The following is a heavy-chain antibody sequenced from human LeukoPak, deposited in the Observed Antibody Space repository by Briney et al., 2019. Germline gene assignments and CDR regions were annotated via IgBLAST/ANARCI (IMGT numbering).Heavy chain of an antibody. Sequence: PSETLSPTCTVSGYSISSGYYWGWIRQPPGKGLEWIGSIYHSGSTYYNPSLKSRVTISVDTSKNQFSLKLSSVTAADTAVYYCASPAMAFIDQGRYNYYYYMDVWGKGTTVTVSS. D-gene: IGHD5-18*01. J-gene: IGHJ6*03. CDR3: ASPAMAFIDQGRYNYYYYMDV. CDR1: GYSISSGYY. V-gene: IGHV4-38-2*02. CDR2: IYHSGST.